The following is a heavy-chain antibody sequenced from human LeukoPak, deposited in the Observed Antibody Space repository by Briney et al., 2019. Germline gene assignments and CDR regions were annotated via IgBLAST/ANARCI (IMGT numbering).Heavy chain of an antibody. Sequence: SETLSLTCTVSGGTISSYYWNWIRQPPGKGLEWIGYVHYSGSTKYNPSLKSRVTISVDTSKNQFSLKLSSVTAADTAVYYCARWYSSGWAFDYWGQGTLVTVSS. CDR3: ARWYSSGWAFDY. CDR2: VHYSGST. CDR1: GGTISSYY. J-gene: IGHJ4*02. D-gene: IGHD6-19*01. V-gene: IGHV4-59*08.